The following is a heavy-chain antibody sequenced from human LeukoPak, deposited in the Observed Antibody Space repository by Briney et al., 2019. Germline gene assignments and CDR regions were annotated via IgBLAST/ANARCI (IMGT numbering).Heavy chain of an antibody. CDR3: AKSVEAAVAGAIDY. CDR1: GFTFDDYA. J-gene: IGHJ4*02. Sequence: GRSLRLSCAASGFTFDDYAMHWVRQAPGKGLEWVSGICWNSGSIGYADSVKGQFTISRDNAKNSLYLQMNSLRAEDTALYYCAKSVEAAVAGAIDYWGQGTLVTVSS. V-gene: IGHV3-9*01. CDR2: ICWNSGSI. D-gene: IGHD6-19*01.